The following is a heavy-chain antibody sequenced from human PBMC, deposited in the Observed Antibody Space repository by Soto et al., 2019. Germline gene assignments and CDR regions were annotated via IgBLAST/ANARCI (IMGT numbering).Heavy chain of an antibody. CDR1: GGSFSGYY. V-gene: IGHV4-34*01. Sequence: QVQLQQWGAGLLKPSETLSLTCAVYGGSFSGYYWSWIRQPPGKGLEWIGEINHSGSTIYNPSLNSRVTISVDTSKNQFSLKLSSVTAADTAVYYCASTGIAAAGIGWFDPWGQGTLVTVSS. J-gene: IGHJ5*02. CDR3: ASTGIAAAGIGWFDP. CDR2: INHSGST. D-gene: IGHD6-13*01.